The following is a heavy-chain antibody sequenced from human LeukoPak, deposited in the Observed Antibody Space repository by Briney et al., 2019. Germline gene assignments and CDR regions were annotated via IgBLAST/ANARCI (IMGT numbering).Heavy chain of an antibody. CDR1: GGSISSYY. D-gene: IGHD1-26*01. J-gene: IGHJ5*02. CDR2: IYYSGST. V-gene: IGHV4-59*01. Sequence: SETLSLTCTVSGGSISSYYWSWIRQPPGKGLEWIGYIYYSGSTNYNPSLKSRVTISVDTSKNQFSLKLSSVTAADTAVYYCARGEDALVGATTIWFDPWGQGTLVTVSS. CDR3: ARGEDALVGATTIWFDP.